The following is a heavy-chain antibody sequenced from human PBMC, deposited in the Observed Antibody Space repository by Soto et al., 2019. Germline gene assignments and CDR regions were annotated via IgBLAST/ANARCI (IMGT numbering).Heavy chain of an antibody. J-gene: IGHJ6*02. D-gene: IGHD6-6*01. CDR1: GFTFSSYA. Sequence: SLRLSCAASGFTFSSYAMHWVRQAPGKGLEWVAVISYDGSNKYYADSVKGRFTISRDNPKNTLYLQMNSLRAEDTAVYYCARDVHAARIDLYYYGMDVWGQGTTVTVSS. V-gene: IGHV3-30-3*01. CDR3: ARDVHAARIDLYYYGMDV. CDR2: ISYDGSNK.